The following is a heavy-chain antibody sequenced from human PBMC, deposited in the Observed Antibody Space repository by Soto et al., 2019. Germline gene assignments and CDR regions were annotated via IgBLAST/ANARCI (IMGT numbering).Heavy chain of an antibody. V-gene: IGHV4-59*08. J-gene: IGHJ6*02. D-gene: IGHD6-13*01. Sequence: PSETLSLTCTVSGGSISSYYWSWIRQPPGKGLEWIGYIYYSGSTNYNPSLKSRVTISVDTSKNQFSLKLSSVTAADTAVYYCARRNHSSSWPHYYYGMDVWGQGTTVTVSS. CDR1: GGSISSYY. CDR3: ARRNHSSSWPHYYYGMDV. CDR2: IYYSGST.